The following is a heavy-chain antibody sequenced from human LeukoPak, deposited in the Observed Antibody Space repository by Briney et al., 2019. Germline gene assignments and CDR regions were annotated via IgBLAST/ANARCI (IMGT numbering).Heavy chain of an antibody. Sequence: SVKVSCKASGYTFTSYAISWVRQAPGQGLEWMGGIIPIFGTANSAQKFQGRVTITADKSTSTAYMELSSLRSEDTAVYYCARAPSIQLWLNYWGQGTLVTVSS. D-gene: IGHD5-18*01. V-gene: IGHV1-69*06. J-gene: IGHJ4*02. CDR3: ARAPSIQLWLNY. CDR2: IIPIFGTA. CDR1: GYTFTSYA.